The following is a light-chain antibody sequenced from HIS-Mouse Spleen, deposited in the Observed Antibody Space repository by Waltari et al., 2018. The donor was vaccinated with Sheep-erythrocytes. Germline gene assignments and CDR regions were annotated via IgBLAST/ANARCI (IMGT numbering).Light chain of an antibody. J-gene: IGLJ1*01. Sequence: QSALTQPRSVSGSPGQSLTIPCPGTTSDVGGYNSVPRYQQHQGQAPKLMIYDVSKRPSGVPDRFSGSKSGNTASLTISGLQAEDEADYYCCSYAGSYNHVFATGTKVTVL. CDR1: TSDVGGYNS. V-gene: IGLV2-11*01. CDR2: DVS. CDR3: CSYAGSYNHV.